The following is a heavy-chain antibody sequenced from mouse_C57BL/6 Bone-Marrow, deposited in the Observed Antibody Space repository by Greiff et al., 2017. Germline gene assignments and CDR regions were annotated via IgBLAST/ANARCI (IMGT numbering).Heavy chain of an antibody. D-gene: IGHD1-1*01. CDR2: IYPGSGNT. CDR1: GYTFTDYY. V-gene: IGHV1-76*01. CDR3: GRRAPYYDGSSYFDY. Sequence: VQLLQSGAELVRPGASVKLSCKASGYTFTDYYINWVKQRPGQGLEWIARIYPGSGNTYYNEKFKGKVTLTAEKSSNTAYMQLSSLTSEDSAVYFCGRRAPYYDGSSYFDYWGQGTTLTVSS. J-gene: IGHJ2*01.